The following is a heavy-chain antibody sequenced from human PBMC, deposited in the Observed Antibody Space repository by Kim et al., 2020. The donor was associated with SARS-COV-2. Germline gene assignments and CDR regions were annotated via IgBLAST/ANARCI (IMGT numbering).Heavy chain of an antibody. CDR3: ARELSWSGRDY. CDR2: INEDGSHK. Sequence: GGSLRLSCAASGFSINSKYMSWVRQAPGKGLEWVANINEDGSHKNYVDSVKGRFTISRDNAKNSLYLQMDSLRVEDTAVYYCARELSWSGRDYWGQGTLVTVSS. CDR1: GFSINSKY. J-gene: IGHJ4*02. V-gene: IGHV3-7*01. D-gene: IGHD6-13*01.